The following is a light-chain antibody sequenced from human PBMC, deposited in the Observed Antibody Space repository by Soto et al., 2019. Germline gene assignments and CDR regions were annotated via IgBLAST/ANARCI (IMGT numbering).Light chain of an antibody. V-gene: IGKV1-27*01. Sequence: DIQMTQSASSLSASVGYRFTVTCRASQGISNYLAWYQQKPGKVPKLLIYAASTLQSGVPSRFSGSGSGTDFTLTISSLQPEDVETYYCQKYKSDPLTFGGGTKVDIK. CDR3: QKYKSDPLT. CDR1: QGISNY. CDR2: AAS. J-gene: IGKJ4*01.